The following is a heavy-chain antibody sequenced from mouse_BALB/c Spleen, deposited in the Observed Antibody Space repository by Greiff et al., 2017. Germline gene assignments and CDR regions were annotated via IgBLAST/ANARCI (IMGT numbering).Heavy chain of an antibody. J-gene: IGHJ4*01. D-gene: IGHD5-1*01. V-gene: IGHV7-3*02. CDR1: GFTFTDYY. CDR2: IRNKANGYTT. Sequence: EVMLVESGGGLVQPGGSLRLSCATSGFTFTDYYMSWVRQPPGKALEWLGFIRNKANGYTTEYSASVKGRFTISRDNSQSILYLQMNTLRAEDSATYYCARPQYHYYAMDYWGQGTSVTVSS. CDR3: ARPQYHYYAMDY.